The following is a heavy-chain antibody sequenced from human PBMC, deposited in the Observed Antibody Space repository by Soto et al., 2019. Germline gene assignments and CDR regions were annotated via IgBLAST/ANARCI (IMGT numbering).Heavy chain of an antibody. CDR1: GYTFTSYY. J-gene: IGHJ4*02. V-gene: IGHV1-46*01. D-gene: IGHD3-3*01. Sequence: GASVKVSCKASGYTFTSYYMHWVRQAPGQGLEWMGIINPSGGSTSYAQKFQGRVTMTRDTSTSTVYMELSSLRSEDTAVYYCARSRNPPYSSLYYDFWSGYYRFDYWGQGTLVTVSS. CDR2: INPSGGST. CDR3: ARSRNPPYSSLYYDFWSGYYRFDY.